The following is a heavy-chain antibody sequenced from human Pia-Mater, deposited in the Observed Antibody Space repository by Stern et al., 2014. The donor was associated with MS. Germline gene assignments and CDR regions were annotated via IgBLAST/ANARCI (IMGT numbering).Heavy chain of an antibody. CDR3: ARDLGPRWQQFHCFDY. D-gene: IGHD6-13*01. Sequence: VHLVESGAEVKRPGTSVTVSCQASGYTFTSYGLNWVRQAPGQGLEWMGWISTYNGDTNYAQSFQGRVTFSTDTSTSKAYMELRNLRSDDTALYYCARDLGPRWQQFHCFDYWGQGTLVSVSS. J-gene: IGHJ4*02. V-gene: IGHV1-18*04. CDR2: ISTYNGDT. CDR1: GYTFTSYG.